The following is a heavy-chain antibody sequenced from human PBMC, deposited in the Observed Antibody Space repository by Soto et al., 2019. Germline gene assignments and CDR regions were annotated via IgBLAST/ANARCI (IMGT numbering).Heavy chain of an antibody. CDR3: ARGPMDQLLPSV. CDR1: GGSISSGGYY. Sequence: PSETLSLTCTVSGGSISSGGYYWSWIRQHPGKGLEWIGYIYYSGSTYYNPSLKSRVTISVDTSKNQFSLKLSSVTAADTAVYYCARGPMDQLLPSVWGQGTLVTVS. CDR2: IYYSGST. J-gene: IGHJ4*02. D-gene: IGHD2-2*01. V-gene: IGHV4-31*03.